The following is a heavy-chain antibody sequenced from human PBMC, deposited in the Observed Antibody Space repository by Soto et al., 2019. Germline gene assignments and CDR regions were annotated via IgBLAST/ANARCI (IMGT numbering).Heavy chain of an antibody. Sequence: ASVKVSCKASGNTFTSYDINWVRQATGHGLEWMGWINPNSGDIGYAQKFQGRVTMTRDTAIRTAYMEVSRLRSDDTAVYYCARGRASGSYYLLDYWGQGTLVTV. J-gene: IGHJ4*02. D-gene: IGHD3-10*01. CDR3: ARGRASGSYYLLDY. CDR1: GNTFTSYD. V-gene: IGHV1-8*01. CDR2: INPNSGDI.